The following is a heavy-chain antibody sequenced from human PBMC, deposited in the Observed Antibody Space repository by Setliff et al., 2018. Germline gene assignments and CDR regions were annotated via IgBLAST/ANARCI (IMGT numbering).Heavy chain of an antibody. CDR2: ISHSGST. D-gene: IGHD3-16*01. Sequence: PSETLSLTCGVSGSSISNDYYWGWIRQPPGRGLEWIGIISHSGSTDYNPSLKSRATISLDKSRNQFSLHLNSVTASDTAVYYCARDGGMGMIKGYYYGLDVWGQGTSVTVSS. J-gene: IGHJ6*02. CDR3: ARDGGMGMIKGYYYGLDV. V-gene: IGHV4-38-2*02. CDR1: GSSISNDYY.